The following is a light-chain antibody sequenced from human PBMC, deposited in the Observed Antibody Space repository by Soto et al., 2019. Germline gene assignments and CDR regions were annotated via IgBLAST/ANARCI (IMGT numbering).Light chain of an antibody. J-gene: IGKJ4*01. CDR1: HGISNY. CDR3: QHRHSYPLT. Sequence: SQMTQSPSFLAASVVDRVAMTCRASHGISNYLALYQQKAVKAPNLLIHSASTLQNGVPSRFSGSGSGTEFTLTISSLQPEDLATYYCQHRHSYPLTFGGGTKVDIK. V-gene: IGKV1-9*01. CDR2: SAS.